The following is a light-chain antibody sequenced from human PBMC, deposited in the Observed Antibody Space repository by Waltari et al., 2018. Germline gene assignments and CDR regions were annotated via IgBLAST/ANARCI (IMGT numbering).Light chain of an antibody. J-gene: IGKJ4*01. V-gene: IGKV3-11*01. Sequence: EIVLTQSPATLSLSPGERATLSCRASHSVNWYLAWYQQRPGQAPRLLIYDASNRATGIPARFSGSGSETDFTLTISSLQPEESAVYYCQQLRNWPLTFGVGTKVEIK. CDR2: DAS. CDR1: HSVNWY. CDR3: QQLRNWPLT.